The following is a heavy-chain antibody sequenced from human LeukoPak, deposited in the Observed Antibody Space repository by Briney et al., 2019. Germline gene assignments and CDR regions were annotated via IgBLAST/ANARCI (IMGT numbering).Heavy chain of an antibody. CDR2: IYHSGST. V-gene: IGHV4-30-2*01. CDR1: GGSISSGGYS. D-gene: IGHD3-10*01. J-gene: IGHJ3*02. Sequence: SQTLSLTCAVSGGSISSGGYSWRWIRQPPGKGLEWIGYIYHSGSTYYNPSLKSRVTISVDRSKNQFSLKLSSVTAADTAVYYCARDVPMVRGAIGDIWGQGTMVTVSS. CDR3: ARDVPMVRGAIGDI.